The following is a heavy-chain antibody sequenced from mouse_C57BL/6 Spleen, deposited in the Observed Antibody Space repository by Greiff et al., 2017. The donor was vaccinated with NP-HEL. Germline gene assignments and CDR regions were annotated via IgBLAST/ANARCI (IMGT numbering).Heavy chain of an antibody. Sequence: QVQLQQPGAELVKPGASVKLSCKASGYTFTSYWMQWVKQRPGQGLEWIGKIGHADSYTNYNQKFKGKATLTVDTSSSTAYMQLSSLTSEDSAVYYCARRGYGNYFDYWGQGTTLTVSS. CDR2: IGHADSYT. CDR1: GYTFTSYW. D-gene: IGHD3-1*01. J-gene: IGHJ2*01. V-gene: IGHV1-50*01. CDR3: ARRGYGNYFDY.